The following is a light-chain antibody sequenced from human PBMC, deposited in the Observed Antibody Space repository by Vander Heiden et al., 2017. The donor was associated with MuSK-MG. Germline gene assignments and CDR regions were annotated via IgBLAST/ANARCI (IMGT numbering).Light chain of an antibody. CDR1: NLGGKR. V-gene: IGLV3-21*02. J-gene: IGLJ2*01. CDR2: DNG. CDR3: QVWDNTLNNVI. Sequence: SHIQPTTHSASVAPGPRARMTWGGDNLGGKRVHWYQQKPGQAPVVVMYDNGDRSAGIPERFSGSKSGITAALTISGVEAGDEADYYCQVWDNTLNNVIFGGGTKLTVL.